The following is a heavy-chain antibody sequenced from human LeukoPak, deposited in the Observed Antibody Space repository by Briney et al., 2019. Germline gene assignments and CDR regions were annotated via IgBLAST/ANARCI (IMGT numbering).Heavy chain of an antibody. CDR3: ARGGEDIVVVPAAPWANWSDP. CDR1: GYTFTSYD. J-gene: IGHJ5*02. Sequence: ASVKVSCKASGYTFTSYDINWVRQATGQGLEWMAWMNPNSGNTGYAQKFQGRVTITRNTSISTAYMELSSLRSEDTAVYYCARGGEDIVVVPAAPWANWSDPWGQGTLVTVSS. CDR2: MNPNSGNT. V-gene: IGHV1-8*03. D-gene: IGHD2-2*01.